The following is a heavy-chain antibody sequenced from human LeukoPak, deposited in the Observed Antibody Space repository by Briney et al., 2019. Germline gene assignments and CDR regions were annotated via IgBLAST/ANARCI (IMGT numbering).Heavy chain of an antibody. V-gene: IGHV4-34*01. CDR1: GGSFSGYY. CDR2: ISHSGST. Sequence: SETLSLTCVVYGGSFSGYYWSWIRQPPGKGLEWIGEISHSGSTNYNPSLKSRVTISVDTSKNQFSLRLTSVTAADTAVYYCARQTGSGLFILPGGQGTLVTVSS. J-gene: IGHJ4*02. D-gene: IGHD3/OR15-3a*01. CDR3: ARQTGSGLFILP.